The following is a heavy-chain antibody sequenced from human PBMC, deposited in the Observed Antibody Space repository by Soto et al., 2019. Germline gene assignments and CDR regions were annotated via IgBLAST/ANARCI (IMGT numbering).Heavy chain of an antibody. V-gene: IGHV1-46*01. Sequence: GASVKVSCKASGYTFTSYYMHWVRQAHGQGLEWMGIINPSGGSTSSAQKFQGRVTMIRDTSTSTVYMERSSLRSEDTPVYYCARDVWVVTAPYYYYYGMDVWGQGTTVTVSS. CDR1: GYTFTSYY. D-gene: IGHD2-21*02. J-gene: IGHJ6*02. CDR2: INPSGGST. CDR3: ARDVWVVTAPYYYYYGMDV.